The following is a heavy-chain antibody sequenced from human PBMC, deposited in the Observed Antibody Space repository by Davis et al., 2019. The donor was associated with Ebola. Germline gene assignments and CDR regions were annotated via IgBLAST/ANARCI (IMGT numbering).Heavy chain of an antibody. CDR3: AKVPAVVGRLYCGGDCFYFDY. J-gene: IGHJ4*02. D-gene: IGHD2-21*02. V-gene: IGHV3-74*01. CDR2: IIGDGSGT. CDR1: GFSISTYW. Sequence: PGGSLRLSCAASGFSISTYWMHWVRQAPGKGLVWVSRIIGDGSGTYYADSVKGRFTTSRDNSKDTLYLQMNSLRAEDTAVYYCAKVPAVVGRLYCGGDCFYFDYWGQGTLVTVSS.